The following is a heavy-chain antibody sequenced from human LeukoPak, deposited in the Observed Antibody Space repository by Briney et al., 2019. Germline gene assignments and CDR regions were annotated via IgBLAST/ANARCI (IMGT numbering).Heavy chain of an antibody. Sequence: GGSLRLSCTTSGFTFGDYAVSWVRQAPGKGLEWVGFIRSKAYGGTTEYAASVKGRFTISRDDSKSIAYLQMNSLKTEDTAVYYCTSTRNYYDRSGYYFRAFDIWGQGTMVTVSS. CDR1: GFTFGDYA. J-gene: IGHJ3*02. CDR3: TSTRNYYDRSGYYFRAFDI. V-gene: IGHV3-49*04. D-gene: IGHD3-22*01. CDR2: IRSKAYGGTT.